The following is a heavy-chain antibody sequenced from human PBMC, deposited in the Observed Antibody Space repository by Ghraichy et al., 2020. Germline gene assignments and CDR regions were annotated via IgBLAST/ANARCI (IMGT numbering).Heavy chain of an antibody. Sequence: SETLSLTCAVYGGSFSGYYWSWIRQPPGKGLEWIGEINHSGSTNYNPSLKSRVTISVDTSKNQFSLKLSSVTAADTAVYYCARGPFRGDYQRVSRRDPYWFDPWGQGPLVTVSS. CDR1: GGSFSGYY. CDR3: ARGPFRGDYQRVSRRDPYWFDP. D-gene: IGHD4-17*01. V-gene: IGHV4-34*01. CDR2: INHSGST. J-gene: IGHJ5*02.